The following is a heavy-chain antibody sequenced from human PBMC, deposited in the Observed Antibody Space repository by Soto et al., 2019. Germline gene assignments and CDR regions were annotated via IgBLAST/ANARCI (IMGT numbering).Heavy chain of an antibody. CDR2: INPKTAST. CDR1: GYSFSDYF. D-gene: IGHD1-26*01. V-gene: IGHV1-2*02. Sequence: QVQLVQSGAEVKKSGASVKVSCKPSGYSFSDYFIQWVRQAPGQGLEWVAWINPKTASTNYAKKFKGRVSLTWDTSYTTAYMELTRVRPDDTAVYYCARIKWGLNYYNGMDVWGQGTTVIVSS. CDR3: ARIKWGLNYYNGMDV. J-gene: IGHJ6*02.